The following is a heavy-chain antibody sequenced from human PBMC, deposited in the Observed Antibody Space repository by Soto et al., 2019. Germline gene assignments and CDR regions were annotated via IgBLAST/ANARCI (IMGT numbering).Heavy chain of an antibody. V-gene: IGHV3-7*01. CDR2: IKQDGSEK. D-gene: IGHD3-10*01. CDR1: GFTFSSYW. J-gene: IGHJ4*02. CDR3: ARDGHVLLWFGEIDY. Sequence: EVQLVETGGVLVQPGGSLRLSCAASGFTFSSYWMSWVRQAPGKGLEWVANIKQDGSEKYYVDSVKGRFTISRDNAKNSLYLQMNSLRAEDTAVYYCARDGHVLLWFGEIDYWGQGTLVTVSS.